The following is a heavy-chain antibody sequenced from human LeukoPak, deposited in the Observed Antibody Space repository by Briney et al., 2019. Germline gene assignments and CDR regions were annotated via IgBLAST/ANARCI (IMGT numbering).Heavy chain of an antibody. CDR2: IKQDGSEK. D-gene: IGHD2-15*01. CDR1: GFTFSSYW. J-gene: IGHJ5*02. Sequence: GGSLRLSCAASGFTFSSYWMSWVRQAPGKGLEWVANIKQDGSEKYYVDSVKGRFTISRDNAKNSLYLQMNSLRAEDTAVYYCVRARVAAAISWFDPWGQGTLVTVSS. CDR3: VRARVAAAISWFDP. V-gene: IGHV3-7*04.